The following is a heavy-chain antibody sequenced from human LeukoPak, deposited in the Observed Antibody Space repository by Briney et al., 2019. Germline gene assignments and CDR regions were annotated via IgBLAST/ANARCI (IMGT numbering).Heavy chain of an antibody. CDR2: ISANGGTT. D-gene: IGHD4-17*01. CDR3: ARSHDYGDYVLGY. Sequence: GGSLRLSCSASGLTFSYYAMHWVRQAPGKGLEYVSAISANGGTTYYADSVKGRFTISRDNAKNSLYLQMNSLRAEDTAVYYCARSHDYGDYVLGYWGQGTLVTVSS. CDR1: GLTFSYYA. V-gene: IGHV3-64*04. J-gene: IGHJ4*02.